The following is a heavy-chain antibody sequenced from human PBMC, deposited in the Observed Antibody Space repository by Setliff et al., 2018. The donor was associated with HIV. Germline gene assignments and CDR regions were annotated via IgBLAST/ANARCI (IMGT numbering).Heavy chain of an antibody. J-gene: IGHJ4*02. Sequence: NPSETLSLTCAVYGGSFSGYYWSWIRQPPGKGLEWIGEINHSGTTNYNPSLKSRVTVSVDTSKNQFSLKLSSVTAADTAVYYCAGEYCDILTGYYNRRSYYFDYWGQGTLVTVSS. V-gene: IGHV4-34*01. CDR2: INHSGTT. CDR3: AGEYCDILTGYYNRRSYYFDY. D-gene: IGHD3-9*01. CDR1: GGSFSGYY.